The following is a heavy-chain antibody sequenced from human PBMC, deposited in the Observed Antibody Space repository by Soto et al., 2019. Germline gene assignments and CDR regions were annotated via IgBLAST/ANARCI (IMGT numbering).Heavy chain of an antibody. D-gene: IGHD2-15*01. CDR1: GGSSSSYY. CDR3: ARDRGYDAHDFYYNAMDV. Sequence: SETLSLTCAVYGGSSSSYYWSWIRRPPGKGLEWIGEVYHSGGANYNPSRKSRVTISEDTSKNQFSLKLKSVTAEDTAVYYCARDRGYDAHDFYYNAMDVWGQGTTVTVSS. V-gene: IGHV4-34*01. CDR2: VYHSGGA. J-gene: IGHJ6*02.